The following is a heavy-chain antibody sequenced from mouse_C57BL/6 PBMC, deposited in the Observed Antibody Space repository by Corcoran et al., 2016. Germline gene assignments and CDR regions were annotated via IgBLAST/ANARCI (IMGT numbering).Heavy chain of an antibody. CDR2: INTYSRVP. J-gene: IGHJ4*01. CDR1: GYTFTTYG. V-gene: IGHV9-3*01. CDR3: ARENYIY. Sequence: QIQLVQSGPELKKPGETVKISCKASGYTFTTYGMSWVKQAPGKGLKWMGWINTYSRVPTYADDFKGRFAFSLETSASTAYLQINNLKNEDTATYFCARENYIYWGQGTSVTVSS. D-gene: IGHD2-12*01.